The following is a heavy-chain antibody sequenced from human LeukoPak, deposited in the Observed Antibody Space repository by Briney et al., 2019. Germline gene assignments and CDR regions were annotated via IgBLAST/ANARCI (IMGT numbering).Heavy chain of an antibody. D-gene: IGHD6-13*01. CDR2: IIPIFGTA. CDR3: ARHSSSWYRARGYYMDV. CDR1: GGTFSSYA. J-gene: IGHJ6*03. Sequence: RASVKVSCKASGGTFSSYAISWVRQAPGQGLEWMGGIIPIFGTANYAQKFQGRVTITTDESTSTAYMELSSLRSEDTAVYYCARHSSSWYRARGYYMDVWGKGTTVTVSS. V-gene: IGHV1-69*05.